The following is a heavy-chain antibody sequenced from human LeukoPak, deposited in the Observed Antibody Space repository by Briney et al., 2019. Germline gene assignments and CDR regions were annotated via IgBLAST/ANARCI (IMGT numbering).Heavy chain of an antibody. Sequence: SETLSLTCAVSGGSTSSSNWWSWVRQPPGKGLEWIGEINHSGSTDYNPSLKSRVTISVDTSKNQFSLKLSSVTAADTAIYYCARAPERWYSYGSYTYHYMDVWGRGTTVTVSS. CDR2: INHSGST. CDR1: GGSTSSSNW. D-gene: IGHD3-10*01. J-gene: IGHJ6*03. CDR3: ARAPERWYSYGSYTYHYMDV. V-gene: IGHV4-4*02.